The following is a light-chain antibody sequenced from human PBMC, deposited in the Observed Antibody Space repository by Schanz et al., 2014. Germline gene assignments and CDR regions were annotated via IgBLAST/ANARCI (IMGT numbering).Light chain of an antibody. CDR2: VAS. CDR3: QQASSFPFT. Sequence: DIQMTQSPSSVSASVGDRVTISCRASHNINSWLAWYQQKPGKAPNLLIYVASRMHSGVSSRFGGSGSGTEFTLIISDLQSEDRGTYYCQQASSFPFTFGGGTRVEIK. V-gene: IGKV1-12*01. CDR1: HNINSW. J-gene: IGKJ4*01.